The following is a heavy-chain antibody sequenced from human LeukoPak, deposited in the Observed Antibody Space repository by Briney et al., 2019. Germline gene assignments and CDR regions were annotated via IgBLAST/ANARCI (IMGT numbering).Heavy chain of an antibody. CDR1: GFTFDDYA. V-gene: IGHV3-9*03. J-gene: IGHJ4*02. Sequence: GGSLRLSCAASGFTFDDYAMHWVRQAPGKGLEWVSGISWNSGYIGYADSVKGRFTISRDNAKNSLYLQMNSLRTEDLALYFCARGRDSNTWYYFDYWGQGTLVTVSS. CDR2: ISWNSGYI. D-gene: IGHD3-22*01. CDR3: ARGRDSNTWYYFDY.